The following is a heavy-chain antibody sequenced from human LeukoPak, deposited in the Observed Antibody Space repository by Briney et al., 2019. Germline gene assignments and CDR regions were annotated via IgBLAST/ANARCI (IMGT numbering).Heavy chain of an antibody. V-gene: IGHV3-11*01. D-gene: IGHD2/OR15-2a*01. CDR1: GFTFSDYY. Sequence: GGSLRLSCAASGFTFSDYYMSWIRQAPGEGLEGGSYITSSGSTIYYADSVKGGFTISRDNAKNSLYLQMNSLRAEDTAVYYCARDASPTTYWYFDLWGRGTLVTVSS. CDR3: ARDASPTTYWYFDL. J-gene: IGHJ2*01. CDR2: ITSSGSTI.